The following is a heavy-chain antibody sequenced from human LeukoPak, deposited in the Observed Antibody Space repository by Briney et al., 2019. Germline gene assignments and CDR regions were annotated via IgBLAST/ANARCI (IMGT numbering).Heavy chain of an antibody. J-gene: IGHJ4*02. Sequence: SETLSLTCAVYGGSFSGYYWSWIRQPPGKGLEWIGEINHSGSTNYNPSLKSRVTISVDTSKNQFSLKLSSVTAADTAVYYCARRGRGGIVVVPAGRPFDYWGQGTLVTVSS. CDR2: INHSGST. CDR1: GGSFSGYY. CDR3: ARRGRGGIVVVPAGRPFDY. D-gene: IGHD2-2*01. V-gene: IGHV4-34*01.